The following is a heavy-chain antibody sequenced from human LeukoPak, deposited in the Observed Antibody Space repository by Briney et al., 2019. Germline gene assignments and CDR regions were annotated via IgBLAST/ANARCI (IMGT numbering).Heavy chain of an antibody. V-gene: IGHV4-61*02. D-gene: IGHD6-19*01. CDR1: GGSISSGSYY. Sequence: TLSLTCTVSGGSISSGSYYWSWIRQPAGKGLEWIGRIYTSGSTNYNPSLKSRVTISVDTSKNQFSLKLSSVTAADTAVYYCARELFVRQVAGTISWFDPWGQGTLVTVSS. CDR2: IYTSGST. J-gene: IGHJ5*02. CDR3: ARELFVRQVAGTISWFDP.